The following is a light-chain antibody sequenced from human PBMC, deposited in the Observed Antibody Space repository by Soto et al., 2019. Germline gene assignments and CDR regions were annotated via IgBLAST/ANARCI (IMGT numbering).Light chain of an antibody. CDR2: GAS. V-gene: IGKV3-20*01. J-gene: IGKJ2*01. Sequence: EIVLTRSPATLSLSPGERASLSCRASQSVSNSYLAWYQQKPGQAPRLLIFGASNRATGIPDRFSGSGSGTDFTLTISRLEPEDFAVYYCQQYGTSPRTFGQGTKLEIK. CDR3: QQYGTSPRT. CDR1: QSVSNSY.